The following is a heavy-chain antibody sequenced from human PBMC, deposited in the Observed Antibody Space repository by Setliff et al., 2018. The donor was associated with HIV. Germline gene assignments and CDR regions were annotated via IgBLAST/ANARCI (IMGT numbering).Heavy chain of an antibody. D-gene: IGHD1-26*01. CDR2: IIPILGIA. V-gene: IGHV1-69*10. CDR1: GGTFSSYA. J-gene: IGHJ4*02. Sequence: GPPVKVSCKASGGTFSSYAISWVRQAPGQGLEWMGGIIPILGIANYAQKFQGRVTITADESTSTAYMELSSLRSEDTAVYYCARVMGATTGFHDYWGQGTLVTVSS. CDR3: ARVMGATTGFHDY.